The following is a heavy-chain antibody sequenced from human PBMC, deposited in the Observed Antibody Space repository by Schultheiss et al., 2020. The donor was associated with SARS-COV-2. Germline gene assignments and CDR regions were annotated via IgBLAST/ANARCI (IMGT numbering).Heavy chain of an antibody. CDR2: INPNSGGT. J-gene: IGHJ6*02. V-gene: IGHV1-2*04. CDR1: GYTFTSYD. CDR3: ARGNSSSPTNYYGMDV. D-gene: IGHD6-6*01. Sequence: ASVKVSCKASGYTFTSYDINWVRQAPGQGLEWMGWINPNSGGTNYAQKFQGWVTMTRDTSISTAYMELSRLRSDDTAVYYCARGNSSSPTNYYGMDVWGQGTTVTGSS.